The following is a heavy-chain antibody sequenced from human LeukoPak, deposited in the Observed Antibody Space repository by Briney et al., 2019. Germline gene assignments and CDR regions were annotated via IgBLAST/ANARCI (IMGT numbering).Heavy chain of an antibody. Sequence: SETLSRTFAVYGGAFSGYYWSWIRQPPGKGLEWIGEINHSGSTNYNPSLKSRVTISVDTSKNQFSLKLSSVTAADTAVYYCARAFPIVVVPAAIVGYYFDYWGQGTLVTVSS. CDR2: INHSGST. V-gene: IGHV4-34*01. CDR1: GGAFSGYY. D-gene: IGHD2-2*01. CDR3: ARAFPIVVVPAAIVGYYFDY. J-gene: IGHJ4*02.